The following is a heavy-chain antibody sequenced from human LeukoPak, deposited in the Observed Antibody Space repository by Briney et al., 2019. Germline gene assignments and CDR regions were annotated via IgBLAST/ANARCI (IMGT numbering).Heavy chain of an antibody. V-gene: IGHV3-15*01. CDR2: IKSKIDGETT. CDR3: TTLGVRDGYNRLDS. Sequence: GGSLRLSCAASGFTFSNAWMSWVRQTPGKGLEWVGRIKSKIDGETTDYAAPVKGRFTISRDDSKTTLYLQMNSLKTEDTAVYYCTTLGVRDGYNRLDSWGQGTLVTVSS. CDR1: GFTFSNAW. D-gene: IGHD5-24*01. J-gene: IGHJ4*02.